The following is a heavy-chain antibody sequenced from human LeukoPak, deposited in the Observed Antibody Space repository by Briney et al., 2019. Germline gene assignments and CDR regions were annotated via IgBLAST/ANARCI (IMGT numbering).Heavy chain of an antibody. J-gene: IGHJ4*02. CDR3: ARDGGYCSGGSCYSPYFDY. CDR2: ISSSGSTI. Sequence: PGGSLRLSCAASGFTFSSYEMNWVRQAPGKGLEWVSYISSSGSTIYYADSVKGRFTISRDNAKNSLYLQMNSLRAEDTAVYYCARDGGYCSGGSCYSPYFDYWGQGTLVTVSS. CDR1: GFTFSSYE. V-gene: IGHV3-48*03. D-gene: IGHD2-15*01.